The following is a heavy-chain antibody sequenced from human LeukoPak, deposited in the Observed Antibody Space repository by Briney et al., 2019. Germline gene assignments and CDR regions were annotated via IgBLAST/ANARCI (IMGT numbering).Heavy chain of an antibody. CDR2: IYYSGST. Sequence: SENLSLTCTVSGGSISSYYWSWIRQPPGKGLEWIGYIYYSGSTNYNPSLKSRVTISVDTSKNQFSLKLSSVTAADTAVYYCARIDRYYDIRGPYGMDVWGQGTTVTVSS. D-gene: IGHD3-10*02. CDR3: ARIDRYYDIRGPYGMDV. CDR1: GGSISSYY. J-gene: IGHJ6*02. V-gene: IGHV4-59*08.